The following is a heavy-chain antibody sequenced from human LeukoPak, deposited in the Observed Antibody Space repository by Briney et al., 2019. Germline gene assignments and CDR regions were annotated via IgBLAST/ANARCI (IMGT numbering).Heavy chain of an antibody. CDR3: ARDKWLDY. CDR2: IKQDGSEK. J-gene: IGHJ4*02. V-gene: IGHV3-7*03. CDR1: GFTFSSYS. Sequence: GGSLRLSCAASGFTFSSYSMNWVRQAPGKGLEWVANIKQDGSEKYYVDSVKGRFTISRDNAKNSLYLQMNSLRAEDTAVYYCARDKWLDYWGQGTLVTVSS. D-gene: IGHD2-8*01.